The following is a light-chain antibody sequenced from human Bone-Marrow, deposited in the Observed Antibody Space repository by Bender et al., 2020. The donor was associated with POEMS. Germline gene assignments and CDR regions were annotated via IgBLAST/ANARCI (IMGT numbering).Light chain of an antibody. CDR1: SSDIGSYNR. Sequence: QSALTQPASVSGSPGQSITISCTGASSDIGSYNRVSWYQQHPGKAPKLMIYDVSVRPSGVSSRFSGSSSGNTASLIISGLRAEDEGDYYCCSFTSSRTYVFGPGTKVTVL. J-gene: IGLJ1*01. CDR3: CSFTSSRTYV. V-gene: IGLV2-23*02. CDR2: DVS.